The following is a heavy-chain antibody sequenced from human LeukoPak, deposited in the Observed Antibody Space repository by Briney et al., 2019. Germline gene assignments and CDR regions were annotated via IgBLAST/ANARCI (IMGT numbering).Heavy chain of an antibody. J-gene: IGHJ4*02. CDR1: GYTFTGYY. Sequence: ASVRVSCKASGYTFTGYYIHWMRQAPGQGLEWMGWISTQSGNTNYAQKVQGRLTLTTDRSTNTAYMELRSLRSDDTAVYYCARGAYGDKWGQGTMVTVSS. CDR3: ARGAYGDK. CDR2: ISTQSGNT. V-gene: IGHV1-18*04. D-gene: IGHD4-17*01.